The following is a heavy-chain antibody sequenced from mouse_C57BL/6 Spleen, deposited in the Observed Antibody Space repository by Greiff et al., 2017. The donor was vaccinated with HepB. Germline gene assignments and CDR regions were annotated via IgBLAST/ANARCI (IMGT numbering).Heavy chain of an antibody. V-gene: IGHV1-18*01. Sequence: EVQLQQSGPELVKPGASVKIPCKASGYTFTDYNMDWVKQSHGKSLEWIGDINPNNGGTIYNQKFKGKATLTVDKSSSTAYMELRSLTSEDTAIYYCARSSPVVATNAMDYWGQGTSVTVSS. CDR2: INPNNGGT. D-gene: IGHD1-1*01. J-gene: IGHJ4*01. CDR1: GYTFTDYN. CDR3: ARSSPVVATNAMDY.